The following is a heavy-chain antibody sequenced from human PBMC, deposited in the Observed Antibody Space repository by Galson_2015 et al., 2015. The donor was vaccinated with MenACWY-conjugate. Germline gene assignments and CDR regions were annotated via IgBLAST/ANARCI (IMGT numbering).Heavy chain of an antibody. J-gene: IGHJ4*02. CDR3: ARVTGYSGSYYFPY. V-gene: IGHV4-38-2*01. D-gene: IGHD1-26*01. CDR2: IYHSGST. CDR1: GYSISSGYY. Sequence: LSLTCAVSGYSISSGYYWGWIRQPPGKGLEWIGIIYHSGSTYYNPSLKSRVTMSVDTSKNQFSLKLSSVTAADTAVYYCARVTGYSGSYYFPYWGQGTLVTVSS.